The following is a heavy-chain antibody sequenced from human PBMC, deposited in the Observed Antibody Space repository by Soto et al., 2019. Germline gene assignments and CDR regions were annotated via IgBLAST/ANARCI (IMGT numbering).Heavy chain of an antibody. CDR3: AKVVRFGTTYYFDY. V-gene: IGHV3-23*01. D-gene: IGHD3-10*01. CDR2: ISGSGGST. CDR1: GFTFSSYA. J-gene: IGHJ4*02. Sequence: TGGSLRLSCAASGFTFSSYAMSWVRQAPGKGLEWVSAISGSGGSTYYADSVKGRFTISRDNSKNTLYLQMNSLRAEDTAVYYCAKVVRFGTTYYFDYWGQGTLVTVSS.